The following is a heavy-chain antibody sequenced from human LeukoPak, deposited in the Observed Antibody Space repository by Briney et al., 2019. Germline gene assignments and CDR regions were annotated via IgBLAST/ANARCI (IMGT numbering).Heavy chain of an antibody. Sequence: ASVKVSCKASGYMFTGNFMHWVRQAPGQGLEWMGWINPNNDDTEYAQKFQGRVTMTRDTSISTAYMEMTRLTSDDTAVYYCARAGVVPAGDYYYWYMDVWGKGTTVTVSS. D-gene: IGHD2-2*01. J-gene: IGHJ6*03. V-gene: IGHV1-2*02. CDR2: INPNNDDT. CDR3: ARAGVVPAGDYYYWYMDV. CDR1: GYMFTGNF.